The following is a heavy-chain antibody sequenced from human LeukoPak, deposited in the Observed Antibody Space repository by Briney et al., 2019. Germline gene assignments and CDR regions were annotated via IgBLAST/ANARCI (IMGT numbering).Heavy chain of an antibody. V-gene: IGHV4-39*07. J-gene: IGHJ6*03. CDR2: ISYSGTT. Sequence: KPSETLSLTCTVSGGSISSRPYYWGWVRQPPGKGLEWIGTISYSGTTYYNPSLKSRVTISLDTSNNQFSLKLSSVTAADTAIYYCARDFSSSSTVYYYYTDVWGKGTTVTVSS. D-gene: IGHD6-6*01. CDR1: GGSISSRPYY. CDR3: ARDFSSSSTVYYYYTDV.